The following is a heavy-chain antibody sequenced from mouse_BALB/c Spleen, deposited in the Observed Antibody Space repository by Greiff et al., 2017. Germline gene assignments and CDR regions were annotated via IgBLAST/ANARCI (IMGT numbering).Heavy chain of an antibody. CDR3: AGDYYGSSLFAY. CDR2: IDPANGNT. D-gene: IGHD1-1*01. V-gene: IGHV14-3*02. Sequence: VQLQQSGAELVKPGASVKLSCTASGFNIKDTYMHWVKQRPEQGLEWIGRIDPANGNTKYDPKFQGKATITEDTSSNTAYLQLSSLTSEDTAVYYCAGDYYGSSLFAYWGQGTLVTVSA. CDR1: GFNIKDTY. J-gene: IGHJ3*01.